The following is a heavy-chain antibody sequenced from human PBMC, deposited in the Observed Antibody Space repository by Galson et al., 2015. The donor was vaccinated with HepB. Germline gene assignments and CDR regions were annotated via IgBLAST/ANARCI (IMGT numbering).Heavy chain of an antibody. J-gene: IGHJ4*02. CDR3: ARFDWLSYYFDY. V-gene: IGHV3-53*01. D-gene: IGHD3-9*01. CDR2: IYSGGST. CDR1: GFTLSSTS. Sequence: SLRLSCAASGFTLSSTSMSWVRQAPGKGLEWVSFIYSGGSTNYADSVKGRFTISRDTSKNTLYLQMNSLRAEDTAVYYCARFDWLSYYFDYWGQGTLVTVPS.